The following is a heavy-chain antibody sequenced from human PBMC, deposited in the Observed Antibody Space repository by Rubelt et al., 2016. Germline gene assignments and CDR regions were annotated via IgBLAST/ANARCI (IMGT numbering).Heavy chain of an antibody. Sequence: EVQLVESGGGLVQPGGSLRITCAASGFTFSGYWMHWVRQAPGKGLVWVSRINYDGSGTTHADSVQGRFTISEENAKNTLYLQRNSLRAEDTAVDYCARGQYYGMDVWGQGTTVTVSS. V-gene: IGHV3-74*01. J-gene: IGHJ6*02. CDR3: ARGQYYGMDV. CDR1: GFTFSGYW. CDR2: INYDGSGT.